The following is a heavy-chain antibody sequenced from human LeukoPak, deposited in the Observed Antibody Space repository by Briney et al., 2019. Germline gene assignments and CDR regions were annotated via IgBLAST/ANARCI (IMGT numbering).Heavy chain of an antibody. CDR1: GFTFSSYG. J-gene: IGHJ4*02. V-gene: IGHV3-33*06. D-gene: IGHD4-17*01. CDR3: AKQISRGDYVSSFDY. Sequence: GGSLRLSCAASGFTFSSYGMHWVRQAPGKGLEWVAVIWYDGSNKYYADSVKGRFTISRDNSKNTLYLQMNNLRAEDTAVYYCAKQISRGDYVSSFDYWGQGTLVTVSS. CDR2: IWYDGSNK.